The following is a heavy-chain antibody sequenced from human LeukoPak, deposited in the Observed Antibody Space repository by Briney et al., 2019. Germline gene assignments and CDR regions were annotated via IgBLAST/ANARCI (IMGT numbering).Heavy chain of an antibody. CDR1: GYTFTGYY. CDR2: INPNSGGT. CDR3: ARDKGVWSGYFDY. V-gene: IGHV1-2*02. D-gene: IGHD3-3*01. J-gene: IGHJ4*02. Sequence: GASVKVSCKASGYTFTGYYMHWVRQAPGQGLEWMGWINPNSGGTNYAQKFQGRVTMTRDTSISTAYMELSRLRSDDTAVYYCARDKGVWSGYFDYWGQGTLVTVSP.